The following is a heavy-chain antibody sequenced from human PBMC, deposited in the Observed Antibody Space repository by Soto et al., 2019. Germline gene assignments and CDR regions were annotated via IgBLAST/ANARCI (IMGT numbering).Heavy chain of an antibody. J-gene: IGHJ3*02. D-gene: IGHD1-26*01. V-gene: IGHV1-69*13. Sequence: SVKVSCKASGGTFSSYAISWVRQAPGQGLEWMGGIIPIFGTANYAQKFQGRVTITADESTSTAYMELSSLRSEDTAVYYCAREGRREEPGHDAFDIWGQGTMVTVSS. CDR2: IIPIFGTA. CDR1: GGTFSSYA. CDR3: AREGRREEPGHDAFDI.